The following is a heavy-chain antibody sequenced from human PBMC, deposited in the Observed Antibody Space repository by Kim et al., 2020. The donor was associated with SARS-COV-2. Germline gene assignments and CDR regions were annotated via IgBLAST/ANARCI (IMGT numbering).Heavy chain of an antibody. CDR1: GYTFSNYA. D-gene: IGHD2-2*01. CDR3: AREDIVVVPAGWFDP. V-gene: IGHV1-3*01. J-gene: IGHJ5*02. CDR2: INPGNGNT. Sequence: ASVKVSCKASGYTFSNYAMHWVRQAPGQRLEWMGWINPGNGNTKYSQKFQGRVTITRDASASTAYMELSSLRSEDTAVYYCAREDIVVVPAGWFDPWGQG.